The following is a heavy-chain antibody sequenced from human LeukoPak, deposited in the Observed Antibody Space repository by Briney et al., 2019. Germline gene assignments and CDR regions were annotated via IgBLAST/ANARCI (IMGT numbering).Heavy chain of an antibody. CDR3: AREQRDSSGYVILGVY. CDR2: IYHSGSA. CDR1: GGPIRCSNW. D-gene: IGHD3-22*01. Sequence: SETLSLTCGVPGGPIRCSNWWSGPCQTPGMGLEWLREIYHSGSAGKNPSLKSRVSISVDKSKNHISLKLSSVTAADTAVYYCAREQRDSSGYVILGVYWGQGTLVTVSS. V-gene: IGHV4-4*02. J-gene: IGHJ4*02.